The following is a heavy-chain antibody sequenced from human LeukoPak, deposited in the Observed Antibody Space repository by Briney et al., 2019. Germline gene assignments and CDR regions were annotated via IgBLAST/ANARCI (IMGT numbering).Heavy chain of an antibody. CDR1: GFTFRDYY. CDR3: ARGSGGQQLIRGYYYMDV. V-gene: IGHV3-11*06. CDR2: ISSTSSYI. J-gene: IGHJ6*03. D-gene: IGHD6-6*01. Sequence: PGGSLRLSCLASGFTFRDYYMTWIRQAPGKGLEWVSSISSTSSYIYYADSVKGRFTISTDNAKNSLYLQMSSLRAEDTAVYYCARGSGGQQLIRGYYYMDVWGKGTTVTVSS.